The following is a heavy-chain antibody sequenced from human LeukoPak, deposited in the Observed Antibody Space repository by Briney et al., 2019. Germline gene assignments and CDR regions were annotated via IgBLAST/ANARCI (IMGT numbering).Heavy chain of an antibody. CDR1: RGSSSSYV. Sequence: ASVKVSCKASRGSSSSYVITWVRQAPGQGLEWMGWINTNTGNPTYAQGFTGRFAFSLDTSVSTTYLQISSLKAEDTAVYYCARGGYSGYDLGFDYWGQGTLVTVSS. CDR2: INTNTGNP. J-gene: IGHJ4*02. CDR3: ARGGYSGYDLGFDY. V-gene: IGHV7-4-1*02. D-gene: IGHD5-12*01.